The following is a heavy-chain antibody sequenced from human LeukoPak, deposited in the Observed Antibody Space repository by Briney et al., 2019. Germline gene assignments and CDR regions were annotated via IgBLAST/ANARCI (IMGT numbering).Heavy chain of an antibody. J-gene: IGHJ4*02. V-gene: IGHV3-13*01. Sequence: GGSLRLSCAASGFTFSDYDMPWVRQATGKGLEWVSAIGTARDTYYTGSVKGRFTISRENAKNSLYLQMNSLRAGDTAVYYCARVAKERVGGVYYFDYWGQGTLVTVSS. CDR3: ARVAKERVGGVYYFDY. CDR1: GFTFSDYD. CDR2: IGTARDT. D-gene: IGHD1-1*01.